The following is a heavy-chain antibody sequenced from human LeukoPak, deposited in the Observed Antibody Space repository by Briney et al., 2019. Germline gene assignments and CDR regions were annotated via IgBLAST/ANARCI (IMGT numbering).Heavy chain of an antibody. CDR3: ANLRGYNPPSNY. CDR1: GFTFSTYG. J-gene: IGHJ4*02. D-gene: IGHD5-18*01. CDR2: VSGSGGST. Sequence: GATLRLSCTGSGFTFSTYGMSWVRQAPGKGLEWVSTVSGSGGSTYYADSVKGRFTISRDNSKNTLYLQMNSLRAEDTAVYYCANLRGYNPPSNYWGQGTLVTVSS. V-gene: IGHV3-23*01.